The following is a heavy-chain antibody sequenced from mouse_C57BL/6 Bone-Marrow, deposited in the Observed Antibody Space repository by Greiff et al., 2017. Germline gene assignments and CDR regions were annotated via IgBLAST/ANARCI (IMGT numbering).Heavy chain of an antibody. CDR3: ARPYDYDDGYYYAMDY. J-gene: IGHJ4*01. D-gene: IGHD2-4*01. CDR2: ISSGGSYT. V-gene: IGHV5-6*02. CDR1: GFTFSSYG. Sequence: EVMLVESGGDLVKPGGSLKLSCAASGFTFSSYGMSWVRQTPDKRLEWVATISSGGSYTYYPDSVKGRFTISRDNAKHTLYLQMSSLKSEDTAMYYCARPYDYDDGYYYAMDYWGQGTSVTVSS.